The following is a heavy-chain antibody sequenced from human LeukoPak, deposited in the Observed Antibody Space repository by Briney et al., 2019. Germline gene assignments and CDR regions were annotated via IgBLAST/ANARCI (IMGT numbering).Heavy chain of an antibody. CDR2: IYYSGST. CDR1: GGSISSYY. CDR3: ARGRGYSSPFDY. Sequence: SETLSLTCTVSGGSISSYYWSWIRQPPGKGLEWIGYIYYSGSTNYNPSLKSRVTISVDTSKNQFSLKLSSATAADTAVYYCARGRGYSSPFDYWGQGTLVIVSS. V-gene: IGHV4-59*08. D-gene: IGHD5-18*01. J-gene: IGHJ4*02.